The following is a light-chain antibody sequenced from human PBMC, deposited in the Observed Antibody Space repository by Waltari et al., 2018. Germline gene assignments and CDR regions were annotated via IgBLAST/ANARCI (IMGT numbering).Light chain of an antibody. V-gene: IGLV2-8*01. CDR2: GVT. Sequence: QSALTQPPSASGSPGQSVTISCTGTSSDVGAYNYVSWYQQYPGKAPQLIIYGVTNRPSGVPGRSSGSKSGNTASLTVSGLQADDESDYYCCSHGGSNNFYIFGTGTTVTVL. CDR1: SSDVGAYNY. CDR3: CSHGGSNNFYI. J-gene: IGLJ1*01.